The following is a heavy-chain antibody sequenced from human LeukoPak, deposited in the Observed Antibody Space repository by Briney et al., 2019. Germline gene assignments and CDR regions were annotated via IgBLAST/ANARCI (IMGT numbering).Heavy chain of an antibody. CDR2: IKSKVNGETT. Sequence: PGGSLRLSCAASGFTFSNAWMSWVRQAPGKGLEWVGRIKSKVNGETTDYAAPVKGRFTISRDDSKNTLYLQMDSLKTEDTAVYYCARRTGYSYGSYYYMDVWGKGTTVTVSS. V-gene: IGHV3-15*01. CDR1: GFTFSNAW. CDR3: ARRTGYSYGSYYYMDV. J-gene: IGHJ6*03. D-gene: IGHD5-18*01.